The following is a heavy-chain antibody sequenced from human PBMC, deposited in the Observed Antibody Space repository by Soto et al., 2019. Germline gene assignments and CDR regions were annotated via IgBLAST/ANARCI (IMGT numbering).Heavy chain of an antibody. V-gene: IGHV5-10-1*01. Sequence: PGESLKISCKGSGYSFTSYWISWVRQMPGKGLEWMGRIDPSDSYTNYSPSFQGHVTISADKSISTAYLQWSSLKASDTAMYYCARLNIVVVPAATGYYYYGIDVWGQGTTGT. CDR1: GYSFTSYW. J-gene: IGHJ6*02. CDR3: ARLNIVVVPAATGYYYYGIDV. D-gene: IGHD2-2*01. CDR2: IDPSDSYT.